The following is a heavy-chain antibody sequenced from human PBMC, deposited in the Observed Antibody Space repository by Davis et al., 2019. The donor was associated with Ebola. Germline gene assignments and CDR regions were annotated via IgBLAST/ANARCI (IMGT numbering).Heavy chain of an antibody. D-gene: IGHD4-11*01. Sequence: PGGSLRLSCVASGFSFDDYALHWVRRVPGKGLEWVSGINWNSDKIEYADSVKGRFTISRDNAKNSLYLQMNSLRAEDTAVYYCAKLNTVTTWPVVGYWGQGTLVTVSS. J-gene: IGHJ4*02. CDR1: GFSFDDYA. CDR2: INWNSDKI. CDR3: AKLNTVTTWPVVGY. V-gene: IGHV3-9*01.